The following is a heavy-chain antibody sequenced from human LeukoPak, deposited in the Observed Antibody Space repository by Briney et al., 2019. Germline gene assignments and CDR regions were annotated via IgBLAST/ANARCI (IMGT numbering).Heavy chain of an antibody. V-gene: IGHV4-61*02. CDR2: IYTSGDT. CDR3: ASGDYGAGSPVMRY. Sequence: SETLSLTCTVSGGSVTRGAYSWTWIRQPVGKGLEWIGRIYTSGDTKYNPSLKSRVTISVGASNNQFSLKPTSVTAADTAVYYCASGDYGAGSPVMRYWGHGALVIVSS. CDR1: GGSVTRGAYS. D-gene: IGHD3-10*01. J-gene: IGHJ4*01.